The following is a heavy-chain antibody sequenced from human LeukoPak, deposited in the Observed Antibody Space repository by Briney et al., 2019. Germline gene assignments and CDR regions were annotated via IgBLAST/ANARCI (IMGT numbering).Heavy chain of an antibody. CDR1: GGSISSYY. V-gene: IGHV4-59*12. J-gene: IGHJ4*02. CDR3: ARGRYSFSVYYFDY. Sequence: SETLSLTCTVSGGSISSYYWSWIRQPPGKGLEWIGYIYYSGSTNYNPSLKSRVTISVDTSKNQFSLKLSSVTAADTAVYYCARGRYSFSVYYFDYWGQGTLVTVSS. D-gene: IGHD5-18*01. CDR2: IYYSGST.